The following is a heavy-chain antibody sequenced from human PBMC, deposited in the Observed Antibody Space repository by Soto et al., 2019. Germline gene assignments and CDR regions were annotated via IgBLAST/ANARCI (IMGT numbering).Heavy chain of an antibody. D-gene: IGHD7-27*01. CDR3: ARDPKTSGGQHWAFNYFDS. Sequence: QVQVVESGGAAVQPGQSLRLSCAASGFTFSSYTFHWVRQAPGKGLEWVAVVSYDGRQKFHADSVKGRFTISRDNSKSTLYLQVDSLRPEDAAVYYCARDPKTSGGQHWAFNYFDSWGQGTLVTVSS. CDR1: GFTFSSYT. CDR2: VSYDGRQK. V-gene: IGHV3-30*04. J-gene: IGHJ4*02.